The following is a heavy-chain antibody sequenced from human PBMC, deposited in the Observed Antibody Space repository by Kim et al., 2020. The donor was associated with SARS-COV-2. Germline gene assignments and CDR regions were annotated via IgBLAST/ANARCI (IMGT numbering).Heavy chain of an antibody. CDR3: ARDPYFTIFGVAPHCYYYYYMDV. V-gene: IGHV3-48*02. CDR1: GFTFSSYG. D-gene: IGHD3-3*01. J-gene: IGHJ6*03. Sequence: GGSLRLSCAASGFTFSSYGMNWVRQAPGKGLEWVSYISSSSSTIYYADSVKGRFTISRDNAKNSLYLQMNSLRDEDTAVYYCARDPYFTIFGVAPHCYYYYYMDVWGKGTTVTVSS. CDR2: ISSSSSTI.